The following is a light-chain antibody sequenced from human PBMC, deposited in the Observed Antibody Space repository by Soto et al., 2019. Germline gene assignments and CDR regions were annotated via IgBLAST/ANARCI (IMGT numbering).Light chain of an antibody. Sequence: QSVLTQPPSVSGSHGQSVTISCTGTSSDVGSYNRVSWYQQPPGTAPKLMIYEVSNRPSGVPDRFSGSKSGNTASLTISGLQAEDEADYYCSSYTSSSTWVFGGGTKLTVL. V-gene: IGLV2-18*02. CDR3: SSYTSSSTWV. CDR1: SSDVGSYNR. J-gene: IGLJ2*01. CDR2: EVS.